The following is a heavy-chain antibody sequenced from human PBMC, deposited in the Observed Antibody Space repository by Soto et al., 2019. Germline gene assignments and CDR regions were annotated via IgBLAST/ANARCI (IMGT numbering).Heavy chain of an antibody. CDR2: IYHSGST. V-gene: IGHV4-4*02. CDR3: ARGGVSTSCYRCIAFDI. J-gene: IGHJ3*02. Sequence: QVQLQESGPGLVKPSGTLSLTCAVSGGSISSSNWWSWVRQPPGKGLEWIGEIYHSGSTNYNPSLKSRGTISVDKPKNQFPLKLSSVTAADTAVYYCARGGVSTSCYRCIAFDIWGQGTMVTVSS. D-gene: IGHD2-2*01. CDR1: GGSISSSNW.